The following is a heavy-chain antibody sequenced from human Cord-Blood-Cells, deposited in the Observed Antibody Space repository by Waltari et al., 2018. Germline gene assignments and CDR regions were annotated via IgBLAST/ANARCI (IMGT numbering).Heavy chain of an antibody. CDR2: IWYDGSNK. CDR1: GFAFSGDG. Sequence: QVQLVESGGGVVQHGRSLRLSCAASGFAFSGDGMPWASQAPGKGLEWVAVIWYDGSNKYYADSVKGRFTISRDNSKNTLYLQMNSLRAEDTAVYYCARAEAGYWYFDLWGRGTLVTVSS. CDR3: ARAEAGYWYFDL. V-gene: IGHV3-33*01. J-gene: IGHJ2*01.